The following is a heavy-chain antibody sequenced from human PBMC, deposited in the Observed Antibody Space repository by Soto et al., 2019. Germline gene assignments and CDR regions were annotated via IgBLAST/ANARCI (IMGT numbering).Heavy chain of an antibody. CDR2: IRNKAYGETT. V-gene: IGHV3-49*03. D-gene: IGHD2-2*01. CDR3: TKYTDTSRYPYLCMDV. CDR1: GLTFGDYA. Sequence: RCLRLSFTGSGLTFGDYAVSWSRHAPGKGLERVGVIRNKAYGETTDYAASVKGRFTIFRDDSKIIAYLQMSSMQTEDTGVYYCTKYTDTSRYPYLCMDVLGPGPMDAVSS. J-gene: IGHJ6*01.